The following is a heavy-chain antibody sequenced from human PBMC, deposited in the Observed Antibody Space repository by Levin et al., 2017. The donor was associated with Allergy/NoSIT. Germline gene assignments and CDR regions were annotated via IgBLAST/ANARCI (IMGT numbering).Heavy chain of an antibody. CDR2: ISSSGSTI. CDR1: GFTFSDYY. Sequence: GESLKISCAASGFTFSDYYMSWIRQAPGKGLEWVSYISSSGSTIYYADSVKGRFTISRDNAKNSLYLQMNSLRAEDTAVYYCALDYSYCGGDCCIEGCAFDIWGQGTMVTVSS. J-gene: IGHJ3*02. CDR3: ALDYSYCGGDCCIEGCAFDI. V-gene: IGHV3-11*01. D-gene: IGHD2-21*02.